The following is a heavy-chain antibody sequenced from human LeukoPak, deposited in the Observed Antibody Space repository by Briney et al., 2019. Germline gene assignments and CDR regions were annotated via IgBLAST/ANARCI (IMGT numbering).Heavy chain of an antibody. CDR3: ARGGHFASIDY. CDR1: GFTFSSYA. D-gene: IGHD2-21*02. J-gene: IGHJ4*02. V-gene: IGHV3-23*01. CDR2: ISGSGGST. Sequence: GGSLRLSCAASGFTFSSYAMSWVRQAPGKGLEWVSAISGSGGSTYYADSVKGRFTISRDNAKNTLYLQMNSLRAEDTAVYYCARGGHFASIDYWGQGTLVTVSS.